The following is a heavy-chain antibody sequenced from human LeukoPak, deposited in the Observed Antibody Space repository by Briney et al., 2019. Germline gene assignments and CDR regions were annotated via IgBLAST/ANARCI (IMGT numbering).Heavy chain of an antibody. Sequence: GGSLRLFCAASGFTVSSNYMSWVRQSPGRGLEWVSVIYSGGSTFYADSVKGRFTISRDNSKNTLYLQMNILRAEDTAVYYCARGRYCSGGSCYLDYWGQGTLVTVSS. D-gene: IGHD2-15*01. J-gene: IGHJ4*02. V-gene: IGHV3-66*01. CDR1: GFTVSSNY. CDR2: IYSGGST. CDR3: ARGRYCSGGSCYLDY.